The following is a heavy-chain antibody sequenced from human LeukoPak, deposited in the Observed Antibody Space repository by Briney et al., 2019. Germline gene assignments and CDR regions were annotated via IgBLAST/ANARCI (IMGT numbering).Heavy chain of an antibody. CDR1: GYTFTGFY. CDR2: INPNSGGT. D-gene: IGHD2-15*01. Sequence: ASVKVSCKASGYTFTGFYLHWVRQAPGQGLEWMGWINPNSGGTKYAQKFQNRVTLTGDTSISTAYMDLRSLRSDDTAVYFCARVKGGDYFDYWGQGTLVTVSS. J-gene: IGHJ4*02. V-gene: IGHV1-2*02. CDR3: ARVKGGDYFDY.